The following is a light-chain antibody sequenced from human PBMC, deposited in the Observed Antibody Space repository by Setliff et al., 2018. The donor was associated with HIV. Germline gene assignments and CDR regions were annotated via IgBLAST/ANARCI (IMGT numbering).Light chain of an antibody. V-gene: IGLV2-14*03. CDR3: TSYTINTLYV. CDR1: SDDIGRYYY. CDR2: DVS. J-gene: IGLJ1*01. Sequence: LTQPASVSGSPGQAITISCTGTSDDIGRYYYVSWYQQLPGKAPKLIMYDVSHRPSGVSTRFSGSKSGDTASLTISGLQAEDEAHYYCTSYTINTLYVFGSGTKVNVL.